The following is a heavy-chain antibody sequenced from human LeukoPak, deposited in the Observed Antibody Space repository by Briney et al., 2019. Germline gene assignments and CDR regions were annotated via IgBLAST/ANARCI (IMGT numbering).Heavy chain of an antibody. CDR1: GGTFSSYA. D-gene: IGHD2-15*01. J-gene: IGHJ5*02. CDR3: ARDPGGHCSGGSCYVLTEPNWFDP. V-gene: IGHV1-69*13. Sequence: ASVKVSCKASGGTFSSYAISWVRQAPGQGLEWMGGIIPIFDTANYAQKFQGGVTITADESTSTIYMEMRSLRFEDTAVYYCARDPGGHCSGGSCYVLTEPNWFDPWGQGTLVTVSS. CDR2: IIPIFDTA.